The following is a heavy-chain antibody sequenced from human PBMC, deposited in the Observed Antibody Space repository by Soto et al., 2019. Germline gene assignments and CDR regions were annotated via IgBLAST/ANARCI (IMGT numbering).Heavy chain of an antibody. CDR2: IYHTGET. CDR3: ARHGMAAVTQ. V-gene: IGHV4-39*01. J-gene: IGHJ4*02. CDR1: GGSISSSNYY. Sequence: PSETLSLTCSVSGGSISSSNYYWAWIRQPPGKGLEWIGGIYHTGETYYNPSLTPRVTLSVDTSKNQFSLILNSVTAADTAVYYCARHGMAAVTQWGRGTLVTVSS. D-gene: IGHD4-4*01.